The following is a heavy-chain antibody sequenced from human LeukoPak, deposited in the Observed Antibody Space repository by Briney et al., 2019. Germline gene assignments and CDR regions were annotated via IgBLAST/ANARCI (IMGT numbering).Heavy chain of an antibody. CDR3: AKDNRRHYTSGPNPDSLH. CDR1: GFIVSSYY. D-gene: IGHD6-19*01. V-gene: IGHV3-53*01. Sequence: GGSLRLSCAASGFIVSSYYISWVRQAPGKGLEWVSIIYNDGRTYYVDSVKGRFTISRDNAKNSLYLQMNSLRVEDTAFYYCAKDNRRHYTSGPNPDSLHWGQGALVTVSS. J-gene: IGHJ4*02. CDR2: IYNDGRT.